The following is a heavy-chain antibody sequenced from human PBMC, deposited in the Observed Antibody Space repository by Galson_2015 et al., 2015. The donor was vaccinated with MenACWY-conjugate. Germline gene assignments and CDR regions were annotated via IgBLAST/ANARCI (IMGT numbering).Heavy chain of an antibody. CDR3: ATSWGGDSRYFDL. CDR1: GFTFSSYE. J-gene: IGHJ2*01. D-gene: IGHD2-21*01. V-gene: IGHV3-48*03. CDR2: IGSSSSMI. Sequence: SLRLSCAASGFTFSSYEMNWVRQAPGKGLEWVSYIGSSSSMIYYADSVKGRFTVSRDNAKNSLYLQMNSLRAEDTAVCFCATSWGGDSRYFDLWGRGTLVTVSS.